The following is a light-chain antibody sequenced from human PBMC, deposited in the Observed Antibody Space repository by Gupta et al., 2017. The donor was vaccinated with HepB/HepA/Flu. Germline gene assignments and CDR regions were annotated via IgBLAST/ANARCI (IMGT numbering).Light chain of an antibody. CDR1: QTIYNY. J-gene: IGKJ1*01. CDR2: KAS. Sequence: DIQMTQSPSTLSASVGDRVIITCRASQTIYNYLAWFQQKPGKAPNLLIYKASSLQSGVPSRFSGSGSGTEFTLTISSLQPDDFAAYYCQQDNTYPWTFGQGTKVEIK. CDR3: QQDNTYPWT. V-gene: IGKV1-5*03.